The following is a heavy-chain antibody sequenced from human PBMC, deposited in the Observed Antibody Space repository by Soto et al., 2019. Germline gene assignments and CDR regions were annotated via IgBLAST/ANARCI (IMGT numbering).Heavy chain of an antibody. D-gene: IGHD3-3*01. V-gene: IGHV4-34*01. CDR1: GGSFSGYY. Sequence: SETLSLTCAVYGGSFSGYYWSWIRQPPGKGLEWIGEINHSGSTNYNPSLKSRVTISVDTSKNQFSLKLSSVTAAGTAVYYCARGDGITIFGVVIRKNFDYWGQGTLVTVSS. CDR2: INHSGST. J-gene: IGHJ4*02. CDR3: ARGDGITIFGVVIRKNFDY.